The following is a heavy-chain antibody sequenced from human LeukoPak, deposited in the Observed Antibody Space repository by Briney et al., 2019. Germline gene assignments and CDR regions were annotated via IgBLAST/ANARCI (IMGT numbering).Heavy chain of an antibody. CDR1: GFTFSRYS. V-gene: IGHV3-48*01. Sequence: GGSLRLSCAASGFTFSRYSVNWVRQAPGKGLEWVSYISSSSSTIYYADSVKGRFTISRDNAKNSLYLQMNSLRAEDTAVYYCAGGPNYYYMDVWGKGTTVTVSS. J-gene: IGHJ6*03. CDR3: AGGPNYYYMDV. CDR2: ISSSSSTI.